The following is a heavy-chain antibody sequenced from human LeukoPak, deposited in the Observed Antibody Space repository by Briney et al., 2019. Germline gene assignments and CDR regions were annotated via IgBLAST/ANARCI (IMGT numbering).Heavy chain of an antibody. CDR3: ARIWEVGWYAY. J-gene: IGHJ4*02. CDR2: IIPIFGIA. CDR1: GGAFSSYA. V-gene: IGHV1-69*04. D-gene: IGHD6-19*01. Sequence: GSSVKVSCKASGGAFSSYAISWVRQAPGQGLEWMGRIIPIFGIANYAQKFQGRVTITADKSTSTAYMELSSLRSEDTAVYYRARIWEVGWYAYWGQGTLVTVSS.